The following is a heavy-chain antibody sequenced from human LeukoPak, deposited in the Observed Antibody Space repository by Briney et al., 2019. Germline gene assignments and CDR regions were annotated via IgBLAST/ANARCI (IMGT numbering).Heavy chain of an antibody. D-gene: IGHD1-1*01. V-gene: IGHV3-23*01. CDR2: INGSGGST. J-gene: IGHJ4*02. CDR1: GFTFSSYA. Sequence: QTGGSLRLSCAASGFTFSSYAMSWVRQAPGKGLEWVSAINGSGGSTYYADSVKGRFTISRDNSKNTLYLQMNSLRAEDTAVYYCAKTPTWYKYYFDYWGQGTLVTVSS. CDR3: AKTPTWYKYYFDY.